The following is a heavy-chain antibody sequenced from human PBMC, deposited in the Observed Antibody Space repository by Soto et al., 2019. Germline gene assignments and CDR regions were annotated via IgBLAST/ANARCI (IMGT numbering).Heavy chain of an antibody. CDR2: ISSTSTYI. CDR3: TTDPHYDSSGYHIHS. CDR1: GFTFSSYT. D-gene: IGHD3-22*01. Sequence: SCAASGFTFSSYTMSCVRQAPGKGLEWVSSISSTSTYIVYAAPVKGRFTISRDDSKNTLYLQMNSLKTEDTAVYYCTTDPHYDSSGYHIHSWGHGTLVT. V-gene: IGHV3-21*03. J-gene: IGHJ5*01.